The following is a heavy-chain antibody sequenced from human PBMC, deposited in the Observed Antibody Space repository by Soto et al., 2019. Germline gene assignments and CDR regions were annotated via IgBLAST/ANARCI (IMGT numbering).Heavy chain of an antibody. J-gene: IGHJ4*02. V-gene: IGHV4-59*08. Sequence: SETLSLTCTVSGGSISSYYWSWIRQPPGKGLEWIGYIYYSGSTNYNPSLKSRVTISVDTSKNQFSLKPSSVTAADTAVYYCARLGGSGYYFDYWGQGTLVTVSS. CDR2: IYYSGST. D-gene: IGHD2-15*01. CDR3: ARLGGSGYYFDY. CDR1: GGSISSYY.